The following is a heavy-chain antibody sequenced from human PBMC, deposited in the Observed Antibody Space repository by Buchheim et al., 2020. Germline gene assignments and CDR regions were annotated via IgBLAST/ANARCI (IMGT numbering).Heavy chain of an antibody. CDR3: ARDMRYCTDASCVIEYYYYGLDV. CDR2: INPSTGDT. CDR1: GYTFTGHY. D-gene: IGHD2-8*01. J-gene: IGHJ6*02. Sequence: QVQLVQSGAEVKKPGASVKVSCKASGYTFTGHYLHWVRQAPGQGFEWMGWINPSTGDTKYAKAFQGWVTMTRDRSISTFYMELSRLKSDDTAVYFCARDMRYCTDASCVIEYYYYGLDVWGQGTT. V-gene: IGHV1-2*04.